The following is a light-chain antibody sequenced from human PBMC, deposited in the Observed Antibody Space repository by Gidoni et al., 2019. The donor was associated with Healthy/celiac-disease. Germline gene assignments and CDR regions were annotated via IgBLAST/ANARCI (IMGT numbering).Light chain of an antibody. J-gene: IGKJ1*01. CDR2: GAS. CDR1: QSVSSSY. Sequence: EIVLTQSPGTLSLSPGERATLSCRASQSVSSSYLAWYQQKPGQAPRLLIYGASSRATGIPDRFSGSGSGTVFTLTISRLEPEDFAVYYCQQYGSSPRTFXXXTKVEIK. V-gene: IGKV3-20*01. CDR3: QQYGSSPRT.